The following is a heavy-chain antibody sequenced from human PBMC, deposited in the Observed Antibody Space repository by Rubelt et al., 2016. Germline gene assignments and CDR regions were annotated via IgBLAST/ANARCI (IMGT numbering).Heavy chain of an antibody. CDR1: GGSVSGYY. CDR2: INHSGST. J-gene: IGHJ6*02. Sequence: QVQLQQWGAGLLKPSETLSLTCAVYGGSVSGYYWSWIRQPPGKGLEWIGEINHSGSTNYNPSLKSRVTISVDTSKNQFSLKLSSVTAADTAVYYCARRPDGLDVWGQGTTVTVS. V-gene: IGHV4-34*01. CDR3: ARRPDGLDV.